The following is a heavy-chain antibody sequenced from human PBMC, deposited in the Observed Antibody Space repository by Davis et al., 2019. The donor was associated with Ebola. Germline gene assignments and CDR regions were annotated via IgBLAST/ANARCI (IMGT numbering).Heavy chain of an antibody. J-gene: IGHJ2*01. CDR2: ISSRSGSPYT. CDR1: GFAFSDFY. Sequence: GESLKISCAASGFAFSDFYMSWIRQPPGKGPEWVSYISSRSGSPYTNYADSVKGRFTISRDNAKNSLYLQMNSLRAEDTAVYYCARDGGTLEGYFDLWGHGTRVTVSS. CDR3: ARDGGTLEGYFDL. V-gene: IGHV3-11*06. D-gene: IGHD3-16*01.